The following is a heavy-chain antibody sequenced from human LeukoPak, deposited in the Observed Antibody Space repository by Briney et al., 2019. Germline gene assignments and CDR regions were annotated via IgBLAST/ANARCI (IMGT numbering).Heavy chain of an antibody. CDR1: GFTFSSYA. J-gene: IGHJ5*02. CDR3: ARDRGVREHNWFDP. V-gene: IGHV3-23*01. D-gene: IGHD3-10*01. Sequence: QTGGSLRLSCAASGFTFSSYAMSWVRQAPGNGLEWVSGISGRDGGAYFADSVKGRFTISRDNAKNTLNLQMNSLRAEDTAVYYCARDRGVREHNWFDPWGQGPRSPSPQ. CDR2: ISGRDGGA.